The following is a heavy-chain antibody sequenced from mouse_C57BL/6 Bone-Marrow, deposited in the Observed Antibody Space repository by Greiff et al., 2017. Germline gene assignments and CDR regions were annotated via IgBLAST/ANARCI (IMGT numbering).Heavy chain of an antibody. D-gene: IGHD1-1*01. CDR1: GYTFTSYG. J-gene: IGHJ2*01. CDR3: ARSVHYYGSSYGD. CDR2: IYPRNGNT. V-gene: IGHV1-81*01. Sequence: VKLMESGAELARPGASVKLSCKASGYTFTSYGISWVKQRTGQGLEWIGGIYPRNGNTYYNEKFKGKATLTADKSSSTAYMELRSLTSEDSAVYFCARSVHYYGSSYGDWGQGTTLTVSS.